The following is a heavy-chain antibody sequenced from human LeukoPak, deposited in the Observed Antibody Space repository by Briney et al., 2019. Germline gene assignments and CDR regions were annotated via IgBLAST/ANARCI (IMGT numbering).Heavy chain of an antibody. CDR2: IYYSGST. J-gene: IGHJ4*02. Sequence: SETLSLTCTVSGGSISSSSYYWGWLRQPPGKGLEWIGTIYYSGSTYYNPSLRSRVTISVDTSKNQFSLKLSSVTAADTAVYYCARLDSIHLITYWGQGTLVTVSS. CDR3: ARLDSIHLITY. V-gene: IGHV4-39*01. D-gene: IGHD3-16*01. CDR1: GGSISSSSYY.